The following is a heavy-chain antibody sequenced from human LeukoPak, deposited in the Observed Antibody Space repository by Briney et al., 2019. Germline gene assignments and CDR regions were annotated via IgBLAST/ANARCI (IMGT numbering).Heavy chain of an antibody. CDR2: IRSKANSYAT. V-gene: IGHV3-73*01. D-gene: IGHD3-22*01. CDR3: TRRVVVIDSGLDYFDY. CDR1: GFTFSGSA. Sequence: PGGSLRLSCAASGFTFSGSAMHWVRQASGKGLEWVGRIRSKANSYATAYAASVKGRFTISRDDSKNTAYLQMNSLKTEDTAVYYCTRRVVVIDSGLDYFDYWGQGTLVTVSS. J-gene: IGHJ4*02.